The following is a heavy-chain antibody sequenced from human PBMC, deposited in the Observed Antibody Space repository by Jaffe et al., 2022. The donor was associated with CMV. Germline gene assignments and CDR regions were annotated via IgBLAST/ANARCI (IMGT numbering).Heavy chain of an antibody. Sequence: QVQLQESGPGLVKPSETLSLTCTVSGGSISSYYWSWIRQPPGKGLEWIGYIYYSGSTNYNPSLKSRVTISVDTSKNQFSLKLSSVTAADTAVYYCAKTGYSSGWADAFDIWGQGTMVTVSS. CDR1: GGSISSYY. J-gene: IGHJ3*02. D-gene: IGHD6-19*01. V-gene: IGHV4-59*01. CDR2: IYYSGST. CDR3: AKTGYSSGWADAFDI.